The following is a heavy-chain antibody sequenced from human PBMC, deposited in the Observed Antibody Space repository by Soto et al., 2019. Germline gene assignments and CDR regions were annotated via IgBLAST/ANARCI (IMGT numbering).Heavy chain of an antibody. D-gene: IGHD2-15*01. CDR3: ARAIGYCSGGSCLNWFDP. J-gene: IGHJ5*02. CDR1: GGSISSGGYS. Sequence: QLQLQESGSGLVKPSQTLSLTCAVSGGSISSGGYSWSWIRQPPGKGLEWIGYIYHSGSTYYNPSLKCRVTISVDMSKNQFSLKLSSVTAAGTAVYYCARAIGYCSGGSCLNWFDPWGQGTLVTVSS. CDR2: IYHSGST. V-gene: IGHV4-30-2*01.